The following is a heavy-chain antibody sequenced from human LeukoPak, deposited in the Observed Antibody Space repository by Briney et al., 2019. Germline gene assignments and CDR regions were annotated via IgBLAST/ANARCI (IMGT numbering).Heavy chain of an antibody. CDR2: ITSSPTTM. J-gene: IGHJ3*02. D-gene: IGHD2-2*01. Sequence: GGSLRLSCAASGFTLSSLTMNWVRQAPGKGLEWVSYITSSPTTMYYADSVKGRFTISRDNAKDLLYLQMNSLRAEDTAVYYCARGDPRSSKAFDIWGQGTMVTVSS. CDR3: ARGDPRSSKAFDI. V-gene: IGHV3-48*01. CDR1: GFTLSSLT.